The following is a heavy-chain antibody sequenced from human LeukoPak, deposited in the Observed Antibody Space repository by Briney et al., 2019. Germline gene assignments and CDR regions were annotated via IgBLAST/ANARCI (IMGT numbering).Heavy chain of an antibody. CDR3: ARPSQYCSGGSCYSRPWYFDL. J-gene: IGHJ2*01. CDR1: GGSISSYY. Sequence: SETLSLTCTVSGGSISSYYWSWIRQPPGKGLEWIGYIYYSGSTNYNPSLKSRVTISVDTSKNQFSLKLSSVTAADTAVYYCARPSQYCSGGSCYSRPWYFDLWGRGTLVTVSS. V-gene: IGHV4-59*01. D-gene: IGHD2-15*01. CDR2: IYYSGST.